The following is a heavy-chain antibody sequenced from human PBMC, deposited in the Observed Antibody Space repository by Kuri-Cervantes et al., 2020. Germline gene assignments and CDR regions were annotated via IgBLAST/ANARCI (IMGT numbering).Heavy chain of an antibody. Sequence: ASVKVSCKASGYTFTSYAMHWVRQAPGQRLEWMGWINAGNGNTKYSQKFQGRVTITRDTSASTAYMELSSLRSEDTAVYYCAGPSRDGSCYEDLDAFDIWGQGTMVTVSS. V-gene: IGHV1-3*01. D-gene: IGHD2-15*01. J-gene: IGHJ3*02. CDR3: AGPSRDGSCYEDLDAFDI. CDR2: INAGNGNT. CDR1: GYTFTSYA.